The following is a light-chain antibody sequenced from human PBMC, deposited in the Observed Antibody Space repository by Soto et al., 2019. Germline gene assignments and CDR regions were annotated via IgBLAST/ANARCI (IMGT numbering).Light chain of an antibody. J-gene: IGLJ3*02. Sequence: QSALTQPDSVSGSPGQSITISCTGTSSDVGGYNYVSWYQQHPGKAPKLMIYDVSYRPSGVSNRFSGSKSGNTASLTISGRQADYLADHHRSSSTRTSTVVFGGG. CDR3: SSSTRTSTVV. CDR2: DVS. CDR1: SSDVGGYNY. V-gene: IGLV2-14*03.